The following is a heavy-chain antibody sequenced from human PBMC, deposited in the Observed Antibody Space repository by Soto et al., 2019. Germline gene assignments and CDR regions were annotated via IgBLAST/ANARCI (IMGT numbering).Heavy chain of an antibody. CDR2: ISGSGGST. CDR3: ASRLSHPFGGVIIHYFDH. J-gene: IGHJ4*02. V-gene: IGHV3-23*01. Sequence: GGSLRLSCAASGFTFSSYAMSWVRQAPGKGLEWVSAISGSGGSTYYADSVKGRFTISRDNSKNTLYLQMNSLRAEDTAVYYCASRLSHPFGGVIIHYFDHWGQGTLVTVSS. D-gene: IGHD3-16*02. CDR1: GFTFSSYA.